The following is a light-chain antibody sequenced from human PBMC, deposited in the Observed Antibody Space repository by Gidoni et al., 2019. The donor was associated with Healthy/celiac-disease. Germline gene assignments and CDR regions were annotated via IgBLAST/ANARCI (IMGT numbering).Light chain of an antibody. Sequence: IVMSQSPLSLPVTPGEPASISCRSSQSLLHSNGYNYLDWYLQKPGQSPQLLIYLGSNRASGVPDRFSGSGSGTDVTLKISRVEAEDVGVYYCMQALQTPYTFXQXTKLEIK. CDR3: MQALQTPYT. J-gene: IGKJ2*01. CDR2: LGS. CDR1: QSLLHSNGYNY. V-gene: IGKV2-28*01.